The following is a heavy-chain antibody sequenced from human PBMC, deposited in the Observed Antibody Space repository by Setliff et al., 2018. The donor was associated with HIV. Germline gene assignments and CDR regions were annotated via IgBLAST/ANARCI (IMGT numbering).Heavy chain of an antibody. J-gene: IGHJ4*02. V-gene: IGHV4-39*07. CDR2: IFYTGST. CDR3: ARSPFLPSGYFDD. D-gene: IGHD3-3*01. CDR1: GGSISSDNYY. Sequence: KPSETLSLTCIVSGGSISSDNYYWGWVRQPPGKGLEWIGSIFYTGSTDYNPSLRSRVTISIDTTKNQFYLKMSSVTAADTAVYYCARSPFLPSGYFDDWGQGSLVTVSS.